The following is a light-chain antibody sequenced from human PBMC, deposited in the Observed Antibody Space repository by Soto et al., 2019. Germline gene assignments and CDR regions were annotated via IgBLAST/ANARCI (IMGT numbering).Light chain of an antibody. Sequence: QSVLTQPASLSGSPGQSITISCTGTSSEVGGYNYVSWYQQHPGKAPKFMIYDVSSRPSGVSNRFSGSKSGNTASLTISGLQAEDEADYYCCSYTTSNTRQIVFGTGTKVTVL. CDR1: SSEVGGYNY. J-gene: IGLJ1*01. CDR2: DVS. CDR3: CSYTTSNTRQIV. V-gene: IGLV2-14*03.